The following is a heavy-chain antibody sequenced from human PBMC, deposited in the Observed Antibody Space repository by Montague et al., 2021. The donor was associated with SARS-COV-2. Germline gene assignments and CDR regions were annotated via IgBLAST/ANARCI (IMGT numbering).Heavy chain of an antibody. CDR1: GGSISSYY. Sequence: SETLSLTCTVSGGSISSYYWTWIQQPPGKGLESIGYIYHNGSTKYNPSLKSRVTISVDTSKNQFSLKLSSVTAADTAVYHCARGGGHSADYYYYGVDVWGQGTTVTVSS. CDR2: IYHNGST. CDR3: ARGGGHSADYYYYGVDV. D-gene: IGHD2-21*01. J-gene: IGHJ6*02. V-gene: IGHV4-59*01.